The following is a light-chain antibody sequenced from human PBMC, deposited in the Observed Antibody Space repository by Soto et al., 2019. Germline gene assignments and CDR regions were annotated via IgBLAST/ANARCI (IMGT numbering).Light chain of an antibody. J-gene: IGLJ2*01. V-gene: IGLV2-14*01. CDR3: TSYTITHIPVI. Sequence: QSALTQPASVSGSPGQSITISCTGTSNDIGGYNYVSWLQQHPGEAPKLIIYEVSNRPSGVSNRFSGSKSGNTASLTITGLQPEDEASYYCTSYTITHIPVIFGGGTQVTVL. CDR1: SNDIGGYNY. CDR2: EVS.